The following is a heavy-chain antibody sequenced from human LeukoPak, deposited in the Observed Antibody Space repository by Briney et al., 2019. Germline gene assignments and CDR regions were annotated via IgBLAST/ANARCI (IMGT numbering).Heavy chain of an antibody. CDR1: GFTFSTYG. CDR3: AKDVGNDLTGYYNWFDP. D-gene: IGHD3-9*01. J-gene: IGHJ5*02. Sequence: GGSLRLSCAASGFTFSTYGMHWVRQAPGKGLEWLAFIRHDGSNKYYADSVKGRFTISRDSSENTLYLQMSSLRPEDTAVYYCAKDVGNDLTGYYNWFDPWGQGTLVTVSS. V-gene: IGHV3-30*02. CDR2: IRHDGSNK.